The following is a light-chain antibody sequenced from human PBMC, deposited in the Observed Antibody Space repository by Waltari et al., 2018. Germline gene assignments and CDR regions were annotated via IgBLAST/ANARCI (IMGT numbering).Light chain of an antibody. V-gene: IGKV3-20*01. CDR1: QIISNNY. CDR2: AIS. Sequence: DIVLTQSPGTLSVSPGERATLTCRASQIISNNYLAWYQAKPGQAPRLLIDAISHRATGIPDRFSGGGSGTDFTLTISRLEPEDFAVYYCQQFGGSPKYTFGQGTKLEIK. J-gene: IGKJ2*01. CDR3: QQFGGSPKYT.